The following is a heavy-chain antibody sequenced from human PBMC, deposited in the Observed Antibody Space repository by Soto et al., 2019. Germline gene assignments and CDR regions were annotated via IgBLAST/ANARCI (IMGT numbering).Heavy chain of an antibody. D-gene: IGHD5-12*01. V-gene: IGHV1-3*01. J-gene: IGHJ3*02. CDR2: IHAGKGNT. CDR3: ARVQYSGYDFKLAFDI. CDR1: GYTFDNYA. Sequence: QVQLVQSGAKVKNPGASVKVSGKASGYTFDNYALHWVRQAPGRRLEGMGWIHAGKGNTKYSQSFQGRVTITRDTSASTVHMDLSSLRSEDTAVYYCARVQYSGYDFKLAFDIWGQGTMVTVSS.